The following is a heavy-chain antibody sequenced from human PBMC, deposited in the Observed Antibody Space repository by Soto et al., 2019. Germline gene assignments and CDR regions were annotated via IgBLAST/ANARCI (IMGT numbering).Heavy chain of an antibody. CDR2: IYYSGYT. D-gene: IGHD3-10*01. CDR3: ARGTYYYGSGSYLDYYYYYGMDV. Sequence: SETLSLTCTVSGGSISGYDWSWIRQPPGKGLEWIGYIYYSGYTYYNPSLKSRVTISVDTSKNQFSLKLSSVTAADTAVYYCARGTYYYGSGSYLDYYYYYGMDVWAQGTTVTGSS. CDR1: GGSISGYD. V-gene: IGHV4-59*06. J-gene: IGHJ6*02.